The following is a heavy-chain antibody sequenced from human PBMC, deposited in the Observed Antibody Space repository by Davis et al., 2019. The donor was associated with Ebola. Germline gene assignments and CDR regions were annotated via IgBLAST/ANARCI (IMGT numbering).Heavy chain of an antibody. J-gene: IGHJ4*02. V-gene: IGHV3-30*04. CDR3: ARAPSGYSSSFDY. Sequence: GESLKISCAASGFTFRSYVKHWVRQAPGKGLEWVAVISYDGSNKYYADSVKGRLTISRDNSQNTLYLQMNSLRAEDTAVYYCARAPSGYSSSFDYWGQGTLVTVSS. CDR2: ISYDGSNK. CDR1: GFTFRSYV. D-gene: IGHD6-13*01.